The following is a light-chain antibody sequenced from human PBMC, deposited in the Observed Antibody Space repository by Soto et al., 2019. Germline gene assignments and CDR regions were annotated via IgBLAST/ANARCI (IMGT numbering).Light chain of an antibody. CDR2: GAS. CDR1: QGVTTAY. J-gene: IGKJ3*01. Sequence: EVVLTQSPGHLSLSPGERATLSCRASQGVTTAYLAWYQHKPGQAPRLLIYGASNRATGIPDRFSGSGSGTDFTLTISRLEPEDFAVYSCQQYGASPLFTFGPGTKVDLK. V-gene: IGKV3-20*01. CDR3: QQYGASPLFT.